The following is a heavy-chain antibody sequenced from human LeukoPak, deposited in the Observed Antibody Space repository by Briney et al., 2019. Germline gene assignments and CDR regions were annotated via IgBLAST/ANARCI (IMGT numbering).Heavy chain of an antibody. J-gene: IGHJ4*02. CDR1: GGTFSSYA. CDR2: IISIFGTA. V-gene: IGHV1-69*13. CDR3: ALDILTGYYYPSGLDY. Sequence: GASVKVSCKASGGTFSSYAISWVRQAPGQGLEWMGGIISIFGTANYAQKFQGRVTITADESTSTAYMELSSLRSEDTAVYYCALDILTGYYYPSGLDYWGQGTLVTVSS. D-gene: IGHD3-9*01.